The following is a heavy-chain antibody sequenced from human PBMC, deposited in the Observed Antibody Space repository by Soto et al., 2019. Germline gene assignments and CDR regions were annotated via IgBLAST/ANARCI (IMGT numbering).Heavy chain of an antibody. J-gene: IGHJ4*02. CDR1: GFAFSSYG. V-gene: IGHV3-33*01. CDR2: IWSGGSDK. Sequence: QVQLVESGGGVVQPGRSLRLSCAASGFAFSSYGMHWVRQAPGKGLEWVTVIWSGGSDKYYADSVKGRFTISRDNSKNTLYLQMNSLRAEDTAVYYCARVYGSGTDPIDYWGQGTLVTVSS. D-gene: IGHD3-10*01. CDR3: ARVYGSGTDPIDY.